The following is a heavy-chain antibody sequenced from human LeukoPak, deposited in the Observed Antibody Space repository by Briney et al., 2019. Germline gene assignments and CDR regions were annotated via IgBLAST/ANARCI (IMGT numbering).Heavy chain of an antibody. CDR3: ARPVAGTVDAFDI. V-gene: IGHV4-59*08. J-gene: IGHJ3*02. CDR1: GGSISTYY. Sequence: SETLSLTCTVAGGSISTYYWSWIRQPPGKGLEWIGYIYYSGSTNYNPSLKSRVTISVDTSKNQFSLKLSSVPAADTAVFYCARPVAGTVDAFDIWGQGTMVTVSS. CDR2: IYYSGST. D-gene: IGHD6-19*01.